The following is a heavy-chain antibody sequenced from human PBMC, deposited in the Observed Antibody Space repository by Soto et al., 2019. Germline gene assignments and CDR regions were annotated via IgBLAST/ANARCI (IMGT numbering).Heavy chain of an antibody. D-gene: IGHD3-9*01. V-gene: IGHV4-39*01. CDR1: DDSINSDKFY. J-gene: IGHJ4*02. CDR3: ARLEGLATVSYYFDF. Sequence: HLQLQESGPGLVKASETLSLMCSVSDDSINSDKFYWGWIRQPPGKGLEWIGSIYYRGNAYYNPSLLTRVAISLDKSKSQFSLKLNSVTAADSAVYFCARLEGLATVSYYFDFWGPGALVTVSS. CDR2: IYYRGNA.